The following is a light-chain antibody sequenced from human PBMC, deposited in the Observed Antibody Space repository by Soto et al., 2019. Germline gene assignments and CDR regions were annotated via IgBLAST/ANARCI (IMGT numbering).Light chain of an antibody. CDR3: KSYDSSLSGHVV. V-gene: IGLV1-40*01. CDR1: SSNIGAGYD. CDR2: DNS. Sequence: QSVLTQPPSVSGAPGQRVTISCTGSSSNIGAGYDVHWYQQLPGTAPTLLISDNSNRPSGVPDRFSGSKSGTSASLAITGLQAEDEADYYCKSYDSSLSGHVVFGGGTKLTVL. J-gene: IGLJ2*01.